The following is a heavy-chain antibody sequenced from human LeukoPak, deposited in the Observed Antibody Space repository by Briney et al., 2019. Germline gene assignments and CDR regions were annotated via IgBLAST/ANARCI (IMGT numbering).Heavy chain of an antibody. D-gene: IGHD3-3*01. Sequence: ASVKVSCKASGGTFSSYAINWVRQATGQGLEWMGWMNPNSGNTGYAQKFQGRVTMTRNTSISTAYMELSSLRSEDTAVYYCARGITYYDFWSGPGNGMDVWGQGTTVTVSS. CDR2: MNPNSGNT. CDR3: ARGITYYDFWSGPGNGMDV. V-gene: IGHV1-8*02. J-gene: IGHJ6*02. CDR1: GGTFSSYA.